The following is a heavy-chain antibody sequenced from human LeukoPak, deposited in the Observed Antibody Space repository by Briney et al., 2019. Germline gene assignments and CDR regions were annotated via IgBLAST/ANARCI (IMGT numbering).Heavy chain of an antibody. CDR3: TRGGELMSF. V-gene: IGHV4-38-2*02. CDR2: IYTSGST. D-gene: IGHD1-26*01. CDR1: GYSISSGYY. Sequence: KPSETLSLTCTVSGYSISSGYYWGWIRQPPGKGLEWIGRIYTSGSTNYNPSLKSRVTISIDASKNQFSLRLSSVTAADTAVYYCTRGGELMSFWGQGTLVTVSS. J-gene: IGHJ4*02.